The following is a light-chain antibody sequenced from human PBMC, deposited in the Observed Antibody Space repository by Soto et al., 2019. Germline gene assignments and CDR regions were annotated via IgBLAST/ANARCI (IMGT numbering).Light chain of an antibody. CDR3: HQRSNWPPYT. CDR2: DES. V-gene: IGKV3-11*01. Sequence: EIVLTQSPATLSLSPGERATLSCSASQSVSSYLAWYQQKPCQAPRLLIYDESNRATGIPARFSGSGSATDFTRSISILCPEDFPVYYCHQRSNWPPYTFGQGTKLEIK. CDR1: QSVSSY. J-gene: IGKJ2*01.